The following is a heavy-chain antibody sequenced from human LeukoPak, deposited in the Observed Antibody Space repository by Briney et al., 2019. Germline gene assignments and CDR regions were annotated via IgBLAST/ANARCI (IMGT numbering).Heavy chain of an antibody. CDR1: GFDFSNYV. V-gene: IGHV3-66*01. D-gene: IGHD3-9*01. CDR3: ARVDGAFDI. J-gene: IGHJ3*02. Sequence: GGSLRLSCAASGFDFSNYVMTWVRQAPGKGLEWVSIIYSGGSTYYADSVKGRFTISRDNSKNPLYLQMNSLRAEDTAVYYCARVDGAFDIWGQGTMVTVSS. CDR2: IYSGGST.